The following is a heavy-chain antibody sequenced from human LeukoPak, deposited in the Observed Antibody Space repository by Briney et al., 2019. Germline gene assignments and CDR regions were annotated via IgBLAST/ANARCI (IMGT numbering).Heavy chain of an antibody. Sequence: GGSLRLSCAASGFTVSSNYMSWVRQAPGKGLEWVSVIYSGGSTYYADSVKGRFTISRDNSKNTLYLQMNSLRAEDTAVYYCAKRLHSYGHGYYYYYGMDVWGQGTTVTVSS. CDR2: IYSGGST. CDR3: AKRLHSYGHGYYYYYGMDV. CDR1: GFTVSSNY. V-gene: IGHV3-53*01. J-gene: IGHJ6*02. D-gene: IGHD5-18*01.